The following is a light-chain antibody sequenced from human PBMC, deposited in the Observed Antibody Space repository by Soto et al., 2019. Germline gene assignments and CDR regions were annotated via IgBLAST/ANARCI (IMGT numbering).Light chain of an antibody. V-gene: IGKV1-5*01. Sequence: DIQLTQSPSTLSASAGDRVTITCRASQAINNWLAWYQQRPGKAPKLLIHDAIKLESGVPSRFSGSESGTDFTLIISSLQPDDFATYYCQQYRSYPLTFGGGTKVEI. CDR2: DAI. CDR3: QQYRSYPLT. J-gene: IGKJ4*01. CDR1: QAINNW.